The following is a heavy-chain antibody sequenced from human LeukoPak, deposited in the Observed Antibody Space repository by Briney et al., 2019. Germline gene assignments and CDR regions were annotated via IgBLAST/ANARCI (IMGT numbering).Heavy chain of an antibody. CDR2: ISSSSSTI. Sequence: PGGSLRLSCAASGFTFNNYAMSWVRQAPGKGLEWVSYISSSSSTIYYADSVKGRFTISRDNAKNSLYLQMNSLRDEDTAVYYCARGVMDIVATAVPATATYHDYWGQGTLVTVSS. CDR1: GFTFNNYA. CDR3: ARGVMDIVATAVPATATYHDY. D-gene: IGHD5-12*01. V-gene: IGHV3-48*02. J-gene: IGHJ4*02.